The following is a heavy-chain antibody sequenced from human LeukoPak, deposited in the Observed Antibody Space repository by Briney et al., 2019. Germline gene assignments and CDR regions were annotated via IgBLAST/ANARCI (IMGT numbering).Heavy chain of an antibody. D-gene: IGHD3-9*01. CDR1: GFTFSSYS. CDR2: ISSSSSYI. J-gene: IGHJ4*02. V-gene: IGHV3-21*01. Sequence: GGSLRLSXAASGFTFSSYSMNWVRQAPGKGLEWVSSISSSSSYIYYADSVKGRFTISRDNAKNSLYLQMSSLRAEDTAVYYCARGYYDILTGYYRELDYWGQGTLVTVSS. CDR3: ARGYYDILTGYYRELDY.